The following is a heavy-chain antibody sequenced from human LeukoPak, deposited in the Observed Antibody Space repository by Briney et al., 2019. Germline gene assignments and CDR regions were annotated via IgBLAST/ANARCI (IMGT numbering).Heavy chain of an antibody. J-gene: IGHJ4*02. CDR1: GGSISSGDYY. D-gene: IGHD1-26*01. CDR3: ASVSGSYYPFDY. V-gene: IGHV4-30-4*01. Sequence: PSETLSLTCTVSGGSISSGDYYWSWIRQPPGKGLEWIGYIYYSGSTYYNPSLKSRVTISVDTSKNQFSLKLSSVTAADTAVYYCASVSGSYYPFDYWGQGTLVTVSS. CDR2: IYYSGST.